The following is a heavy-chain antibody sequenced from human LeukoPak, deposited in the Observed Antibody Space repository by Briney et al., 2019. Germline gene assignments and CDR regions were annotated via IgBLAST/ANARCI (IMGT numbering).Heavy chain of an antibody. CDR1: GFTFSNAW. CDR3: TTTYSQAYWNY. V-gene: IGHV3-15*01. D-gene: IGHD2-15*01. Sequence: PGGSLRLSCAGSGFTFSNAWMNWVRQAPGKGLEWVGRIKSKPNGGTTDYGAPVKGRFTISRDDSKNTLYLQMSSLKTEDTAVYYCTTTYSQAYWNYWGQGTLVTVSS. J-gene: IGHJ4*02. CDR2: IKSKPNGGTT.